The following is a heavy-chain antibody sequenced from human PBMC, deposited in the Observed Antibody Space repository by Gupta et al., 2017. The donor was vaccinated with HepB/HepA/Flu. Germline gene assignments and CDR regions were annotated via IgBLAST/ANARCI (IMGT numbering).Heavy chain of an antibody. Sequence: EVQLVESGGGLVQPGGSLRLSCAASGFTFRTYWMTWVRQASGKGLEWVANIKQDGSEKNYVDSVKGRFTISRDNAKNSLYLQVHSLRAEDTAVYYCARWGQSAMVIHYYNYDMDVWGKGTTVTVSS. J-gene: IGHJ6*03. D-gene: IGHD5-18*01. CDR1: GFTFRTYW. CDR2: IKQDGSEK. V-gene: IGHV3-7*01. CDR3: ARWGQSAMVIHYYNYDMDV.